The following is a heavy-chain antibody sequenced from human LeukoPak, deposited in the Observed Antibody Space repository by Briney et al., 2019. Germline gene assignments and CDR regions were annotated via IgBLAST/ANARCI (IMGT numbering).Heavy chain of an antibody. CDR2: IIPILGIA. CDR1: GGTFSSYA. V-gene: IGHV1-69*04. CDR3: ARVAVAGNWFDP. D-gene: IGHD6-19*01. J-gene: IGHJ5*02. Sequence: SVKVSCKASGGTFSSYAISWMRQAPGQGLEWMGRIIPILGIANYAQKFQGRVTITADKSTSTAYMELSSLRSEDTAMYYCARVAVAGNWFDPWGQGTLVTVSS.